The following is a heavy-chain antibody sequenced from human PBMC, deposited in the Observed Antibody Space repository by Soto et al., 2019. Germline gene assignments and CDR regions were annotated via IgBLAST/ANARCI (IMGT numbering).Heavy chain of an antibody. J-gene: IGHJ6*02. Sequence: PWETLSLTCTVSRGSISTYYWSWIRQPPGKGLEWIGYIYYSGITSYNPSLKSRVTISVDTSKNQFSLKLRSVTAADTAVYYCASDRSSGWDQGYGMDVWGQGTTVTVSS. V-gene: IGHV4-59*01. D-gene: IGHD6-19*01. CDR3: ASDRSSGWDQGYGMDV. CDR2: IYYSGIT. CDR1: RGSISTYY.